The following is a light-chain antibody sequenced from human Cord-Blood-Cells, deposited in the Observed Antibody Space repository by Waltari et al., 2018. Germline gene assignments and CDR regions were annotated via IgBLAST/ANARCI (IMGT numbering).Light chain of an antibody. Sequence: QSALTQPASMSGSPGQSITISCTGTSSDVGGYNYVSWYQQHPGKAPKLMIYDVSNRPSGVSKRLSGSKSGNTASLTISGLQAEDEADYYCSSYTSSSTLVFGTGTKVTVL. CDR3: SSYTSSSTLV. CDR1: SSDVGGYNY. V-gene: IGLV2-14*01. CDR2: DVS. J-gene: IGLJ1*01.